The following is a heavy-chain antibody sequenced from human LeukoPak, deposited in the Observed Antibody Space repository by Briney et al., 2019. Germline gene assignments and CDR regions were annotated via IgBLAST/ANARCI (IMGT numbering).Heavy chain of an antibody. Sequence: ASVKVSCKASGYTFTSYYMHWVRQAPGQGLEWMGIINPSGGSTSYAQKFQGRVTMTRNTSISTAYVELSSLRSEDTAVYYCARVLTMIVVAPGFWGQGTLVTVSS. D-gene: IGHD3-22*01. J-gene: IGHJ4*02. CDR3: ARVLTMIVVAPGF. CDR2: INPSGGST. CDR1: GYTFTSYY. V-gene: IGHV1-46*01.